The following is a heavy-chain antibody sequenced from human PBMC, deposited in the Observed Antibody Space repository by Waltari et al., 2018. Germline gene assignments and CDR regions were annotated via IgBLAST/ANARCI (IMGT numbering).Heavy chain of an antibody. V-gene: IGHV4-34*01. CDR3: ARGCPYYYYYMDV. CDR1: GGSFSGSS. J-gene: IGHJ6*03. Sequence: QVQLQQWGPGLLKPSETLSTTCAVYGGSFSGSSWSCIRHPPGTGREWIGEINHSGSSNYHTPLKKRVTISADTTKNQFYLELSCVAAAETTVYYCARGCPYYYYYMDVWGKGTTVTVSS. CDR2: INHSGSS.